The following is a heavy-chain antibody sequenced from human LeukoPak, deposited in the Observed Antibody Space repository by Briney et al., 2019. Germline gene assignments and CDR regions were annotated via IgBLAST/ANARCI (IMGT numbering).Heavy chain of an antibody. J-gene: IGHJ5*02. CDR2: IYSGGST. D-gene: IGHD3-10*01. V-gene: IGHV3-66*01. CDR3: ARIYMKQASAS. CDR1: GFTVSSNY. Sequence: PGGSLRLSCAASGFTVSSNYMSWVRQAPGKGLEWVSVIYSGGSTYYADSVKGRFTISRDNAKNSLYLQMSRLRAEDTAVYYCARIYMKQASASWGQGTLVTVSS.